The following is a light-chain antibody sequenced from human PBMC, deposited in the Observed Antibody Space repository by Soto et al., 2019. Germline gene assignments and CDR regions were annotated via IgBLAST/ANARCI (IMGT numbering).Light chain of an antibody. V-gene: IGKV1-39*01. CDR2: AAS. CDR1: QSISTN. Sequence: DIQMTQSPSSLSASVGDRVTITCRASQSISTNLNWYQQKPGKAPKLLIYAASTLQSGVPSTFSGSGSGTDFTLTISSLQPEDFATYFCQQCYGTPLTFGGGTKVDIK. CDR3: QQCYGTPLT. J-gene: IGKJ4*01.